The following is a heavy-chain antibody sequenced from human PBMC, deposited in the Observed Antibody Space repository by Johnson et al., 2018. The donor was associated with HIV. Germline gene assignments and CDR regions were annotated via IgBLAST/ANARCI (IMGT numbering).Heavy chain of an antibody. V-gene: IGHV3-30*02. Sequence: QVQLVESGGGVVQPGGSLRLSCAASGLTFSTYDMHWVRQAPGKGLEWVAFIRYDGSNKYYADSVKGRFTISRDNSKNTLYLQMNSLRAEDTAVYYCAKDQSLLAAPPDAFDIWGQGTMVTVSS. D-gene: IGHD6-6*01. CDR3: AKDQSLLAAPPDAFDI. J-gene: IGHJ3*02. CDR1: GLTFSTYD. CDR2: IRYDGSNK.